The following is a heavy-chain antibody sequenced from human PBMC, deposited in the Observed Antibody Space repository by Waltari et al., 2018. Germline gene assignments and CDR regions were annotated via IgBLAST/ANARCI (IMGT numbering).Heavy chain of an antibody. CDR2: IYYSGDV. Sequence: QVQLQQWGASLLKPSETLSLTCAVYVGSLSGFDWSWIRQHPGKGLEWIGEIYYSGDVNYNPSLKSRLTISVDTSKNQFSLKLTSVTAADTAVYYCARWPSTQYEFWGQGTLVTVSS. CDR1: VGSLSGFD. CDR3: ARWPSTQYEF. J-gene: IGHJ4*02. V-gene: IGHV4-34*01. D-gene: IGHD2-2*01.